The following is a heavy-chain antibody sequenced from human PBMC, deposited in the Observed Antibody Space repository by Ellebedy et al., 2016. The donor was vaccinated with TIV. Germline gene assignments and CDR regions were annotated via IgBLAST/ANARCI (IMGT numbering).Heavy chain of an antibody. V-gene: IGHV3-23*01. CDR3: AKDLGGVGDY. CDR2: ISGSGDST. D-gene: IGHD3-16*01. J-gene: IGHJ4*02. Sequence: GESLKISXAASGFTFSSYAMSWVRQAPGKGLEWVSTISGSGDSTYYADSVKGRFTTSRDNSKNTLYLQMNSLRAEDTAVYYCAKDLGGVGDYWGQGTLVTVSS. CDR1: GFTFSSYA.